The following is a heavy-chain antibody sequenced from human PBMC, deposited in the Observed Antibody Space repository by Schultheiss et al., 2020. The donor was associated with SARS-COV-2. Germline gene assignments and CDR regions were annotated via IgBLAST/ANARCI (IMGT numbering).Heavy chain of an antibody. Sequence: ASVKVSCKASGYTFTGYYMHWVRQAPGQGLEWMGWINPNSGGTNYAQKFQGWVTMTRDTSISTAYMELSSLRSDDTAVYYCAREVVAATGYIRVSWFDPWGQGTLVTVSS. J-gene: IGHJ5*02. CDR3: AREVVAATGYIRVSWFDP. CDR2: INPNSGGT. CDR1: GYTFTGYY. D-gene: IGHD2-15*01. V-gene: IGHV1-2*04.